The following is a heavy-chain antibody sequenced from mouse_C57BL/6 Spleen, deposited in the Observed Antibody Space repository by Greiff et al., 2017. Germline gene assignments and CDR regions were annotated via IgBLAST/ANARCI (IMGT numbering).Heavy chain of an antibody. Sequence: EVKLMESGGGLVKPGGSLKLSCAASGFTFSDYGMHWVRQAPEKGLEWVAYISRGSSTLYYADTVKGRSTFSRDNAKNTLFLQMTSLRSEDTAMYYCAVIYYGYDGSYWGQGTTLTVSS. CDR3: AVIYYGYDGSY. CDR1: GFTFSDYG. V-gene: IGHV5-17*01. J-gene: IGHJ2*01. D-gene: IGHD2-2*01. CDR2: ISRGSSTL.